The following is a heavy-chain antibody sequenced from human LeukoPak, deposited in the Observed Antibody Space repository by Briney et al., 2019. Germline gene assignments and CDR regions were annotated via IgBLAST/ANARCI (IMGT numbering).Heavy chain of an antibody. D-gene: IGHD1-26*01. CDR3: AREEWELGGHDY. CDR2: INPNSGGT. J-gene: IGHJ4*02. Sequence: ASVKVSCKAPGYTFTGYYMHWVRQAPGQGLEWMGRINPNSGGTNYAQKFQGRVTMTRDTSISTAYMELSRLRSDDTAVYYCAREEWELGGHDYWGQGTLVTVSS. CDR1: GYTFTGYY. V-gene: IGHV1-2*06.